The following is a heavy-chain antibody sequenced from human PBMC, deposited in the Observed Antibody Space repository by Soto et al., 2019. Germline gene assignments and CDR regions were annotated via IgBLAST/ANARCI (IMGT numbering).Heavy chain of an antibody. CDR2: IYYSGST. CDR1: GGSISSYY. J-gene: IGHJ5*02. CDR3: ARAYDYDILTGRVWFDP. V-gene: IGHV4-59*01. D-gene: IGHD3-9*01. Sequence: SETLSLTCTVSGGSISSYYWSWIRQPPGKGLEWIGYIYYSGSTNYNPSLKSRVTISVDTSKNQFSLKLSSVTAADTAVYYCARAYDYDILTGRVWFDPWGQGTLVTVSS.